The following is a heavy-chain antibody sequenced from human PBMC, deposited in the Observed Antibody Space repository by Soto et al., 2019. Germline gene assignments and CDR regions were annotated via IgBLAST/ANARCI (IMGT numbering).Heavy chain of an antibody. CDR3: AKVQATRYSSSVGYYFDY. Sequence: PGGSLRLSCATSGFRFSSYAMRWVRRAPGKGLEWVAVISFGGSTYYADSVKGRFTISRDNSKNTLYLQMNSLRAEDTAVYYCAKVQATRYSSSVGYYFDYWGQGTLVTVSS. V-gene: IGHV3-30-3*01. CDR2: ISFGGST. J-gene: IGHJ4*02. D-gene: IGHD6-6*01. CDR1: GFRFSSYA.